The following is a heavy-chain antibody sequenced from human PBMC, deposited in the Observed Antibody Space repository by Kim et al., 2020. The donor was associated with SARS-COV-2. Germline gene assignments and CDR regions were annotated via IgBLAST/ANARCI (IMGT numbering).Heavy chain of an antibody. Sequence: GGSLRLSCAASGFTFSDYYMTWIRQAPGKGLEWVSYISSSGGSIYYADSVKGRSTISRDNAKNSLLLQMNSLSAEATAVYYCARRLGCCSGGNCNLPTSPRWGGDTLVTVST. CDR1: GFTFSDYY. V-gene: IGHV3-11*01. CDR3: ARRLGCCSGGNCNLPTSPR. CDR2: ISSSGGSI. J-gene: IGHJ1*01. D-gene: IGHD2-15*01.